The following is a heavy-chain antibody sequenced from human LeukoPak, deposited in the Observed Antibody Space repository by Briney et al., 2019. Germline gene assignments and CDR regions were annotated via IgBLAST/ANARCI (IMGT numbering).Heavy chain of an antibody. V-gene: IGHV4-34*01. CDR2: INHSGST. J-gene: IGHJ4*02. CDR3: ARGGYDILTGYYKLDY. D-gene: IGHD3-9*01. Sequence: SETLSLTCAVYGGSFSGYYWSWIRQPPGKGLEWIGEINHSGSTNYNPSLKSRVTMSVDTSKNQFSLKLSSVTAADTAVYYCARGGYDILTGYYKLDYWGQGTLVTVSS. CDR1: GGSFSGYY.